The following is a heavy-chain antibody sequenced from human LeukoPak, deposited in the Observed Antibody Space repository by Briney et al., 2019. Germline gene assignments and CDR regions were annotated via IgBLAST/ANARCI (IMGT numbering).Heavy chain of an antibody. CDR3: ARAHSSWYIYYYYYMDV. Sequence: ASVKVSCKASGYTFTSYGISWVRQAPGQGLEWTGWISAYNGNTNYAQKLQGRVTMTTDTSTSTAYMELRSLRSDDTAVYYCARAHSSWYIYYYYYMDVWGKGTTVTVSS. CDR1: GYTFTSYG. J-gene: IGHJ6*03. V-gene: IGHV1-18*01. CDR2: ISAYNGNT. D-gene: IGHD6-13*01.